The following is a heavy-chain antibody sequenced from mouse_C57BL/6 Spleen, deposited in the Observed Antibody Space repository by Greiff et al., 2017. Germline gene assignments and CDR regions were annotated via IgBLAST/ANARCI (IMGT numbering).Heavy chain of an antibody. V-gene: IGHV1-53*01. CDR2: INPSNGGT. Sequence: VQLQQSGTELVKPGASVKLSCKASGYTFTSYWLHWVKQRPGQGLEWIGNINPSNGGTNYNEKFKSTATLSVDKSSSTSYMQLSSLTSEDYAVYYCASLDPLIYDDYDAARVYYAMDDWGQGTSVTVSS. D-gene: IGHD2-4*01. J-gene: IGHJ4*01. CDR1: GYTFTSYW. CDR3: ASLDPLIYDDYDAARVYYAMDD.